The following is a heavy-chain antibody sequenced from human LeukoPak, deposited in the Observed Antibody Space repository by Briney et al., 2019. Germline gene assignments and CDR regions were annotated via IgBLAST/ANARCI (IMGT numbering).Heavy chain of an antibody. Sequence: GGSLRLSCAASGFTVSSSYMSWVRQAPGKGLEWVSATGSNGVTYYADSVKGRFTISRDNSKNALYLQMNGLRADDTAVYYCGIRDTSDYYVFWGQGTLVTVSS. CDR3: GIRDTSDYYVF. D-gene: IGHD3-22*01. CDR1: GFTVSSSY. J-gene: IGHJ4*02. V-gene: IGHV3-23*01. CDR2: TGSNGVT.